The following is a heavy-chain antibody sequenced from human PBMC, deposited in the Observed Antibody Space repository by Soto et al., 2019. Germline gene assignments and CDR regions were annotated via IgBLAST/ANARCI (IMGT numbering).Heavy chain of an antibody. CDR2: IYYSGST. J-gene: IGHJ4*02. CDR1: GGSVSSGRYY. D-gene: IGHD2-15*01. V-gene: IGHV4-61*01. CDR3: ARVRGYCSGGSCYSYDFDY. Sequence: PSGTLSLTCTVSGGSVSSGRYYWSWIRQPPGKGLEWIGYIYYSGSTNYNPSLKSRVTISVDTSKNQFSLKLSSVTAADTAVYYCARVRGYCSGGSCYSYDFDYWGQGTLVTGSS.